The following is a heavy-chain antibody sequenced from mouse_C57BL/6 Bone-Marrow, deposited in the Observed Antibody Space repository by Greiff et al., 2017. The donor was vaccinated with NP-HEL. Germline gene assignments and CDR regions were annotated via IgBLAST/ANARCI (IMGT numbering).Heavy chain of an antibody. D-gene: IGHD1-1*01. CDR3: ARERVDYYGSSWYFDY. CDR1: GISITTGNYR. CDR2: IYYSGTI. Sequence: VQLQHSGPGLVKPSQTVFLTCTVTGISITTGNYRWSWIRQFPGNKLEWIGYIYYSGTITYNPSLTSRTTITRDTPKNQFFLEMNSLTAEDTATYYCARERVDYYGSSWYFDYWGQGTTLTVSS. V-gene: IGHV3-5*01. J-gene: IGHJ2*01.